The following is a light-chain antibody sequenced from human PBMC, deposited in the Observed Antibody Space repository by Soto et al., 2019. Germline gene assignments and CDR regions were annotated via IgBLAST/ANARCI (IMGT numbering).Light chain of an antibody. CDR2: GAS. V-gene: IGKV3-15*01. CDR1: QSVSSN. CDR3: QQYNTGPT. J-gene: IGKJ2*01. Sequence: EIVMTQSPATLSVSPGERATLSCRASQSVSSNLAWYQQKPGQAPRLLIYGASTRATGIPARFSGSGSGTEFTLTISSLQSEDFAVYYCQQYNTGPTFGQGTKLAIK.